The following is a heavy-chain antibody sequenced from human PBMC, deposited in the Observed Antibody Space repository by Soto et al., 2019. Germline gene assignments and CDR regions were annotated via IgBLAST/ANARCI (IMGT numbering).Heavy chain of an antibody. J-gene: IGHJ4*02. D-gene: IGHD1-26*01. CDR2: IYISGRT. V-gene: IGHV4-4*07. Sequence: WTWIRQPAGKGLEWIGRIYISGRTNYNPYLRSRVTMSIDTSRNQVSLRLSSVTAADTAIYFCVRDGVMGGTLLYWGPGTLVTVSA. CDR3: VRDGVMGGTLLY.